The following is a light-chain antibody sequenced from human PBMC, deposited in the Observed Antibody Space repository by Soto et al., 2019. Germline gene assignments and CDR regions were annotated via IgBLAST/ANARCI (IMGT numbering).Light chain of an antibody. CDR1: QDISGY. Sequence: IQLTQSPSSLSASVGDRVTITCRASQDISGYLAWYQQKPGKAPQLLIYAASALQTGVPSRFSGSGSGTDFTLTITSLQPEDFATYYCQHPTWAFGQGTTVEI. V-gene: IGKV1-9*01. J-gene: IGKJ1*01. CDR3: QHPTWA. CDR2: AAS.